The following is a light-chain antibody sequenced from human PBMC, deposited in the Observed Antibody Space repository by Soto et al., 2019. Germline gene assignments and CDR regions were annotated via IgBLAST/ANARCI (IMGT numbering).Light chain of an antibody. Sequence: ELVLTQSPGTLSLSPGERATLSCRASQSINNRYLAWYQQKPGQAPRLLIYAASSRATGIPDRFSGSGSGTDFTLTISRLEPEDFAVYYGQQFGSSPGFTCGPWTKVDIK. CDR3: QQFGSSPGFT. CDR1: QSINNRY. CDR2: AAS. V-gene: IGKV3-20*01. J-gene: IGKJ3*01.